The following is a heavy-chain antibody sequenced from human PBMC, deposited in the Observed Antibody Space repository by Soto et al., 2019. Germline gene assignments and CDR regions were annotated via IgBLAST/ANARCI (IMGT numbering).Heavy chain of an antibody. V-gene: IGHV3-23*01. CDR3: GKVTGVVDIFDY. CDR2: IRSGGGST. Sequence: GGSLRLSCAASGFTFSSYGMSWVRQAPGKGLEWVSAIRSGGGSTYYADSVKGRFTISRDNSKNTLYLQMNSLRAEDTAIYYCGKVTGVVDIFDYWGQGTLVSVSS. D-gene: IGHD1-20*01. CDR1: GFTFSSYG. J-gene: IGHJ4*02.